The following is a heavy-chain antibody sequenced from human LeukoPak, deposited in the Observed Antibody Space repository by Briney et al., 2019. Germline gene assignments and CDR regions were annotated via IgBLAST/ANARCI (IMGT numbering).Heavy chain of an antibody. Sequence: ASVKVSCKASGYTFTSYGISWVRQAPGQGLEWMGWISAYDGNTNYAQKLQGRVTMTTDTSTNTAYMELRSLRSDDTAVYYCARGQGYHGDDYYGSGSYVPYYYYYYYMDVWGKGTTVTISS. J-gene: IGHJ6*03. CDR1: GYTFTSYG. D-gene: IGHD3-10*01. CDR2: ISAYDGNT. V-gene: IGHV1-18*01. CDR3: ARGQGYHGDDYYGSGSYVPYYYYYYYMDV.